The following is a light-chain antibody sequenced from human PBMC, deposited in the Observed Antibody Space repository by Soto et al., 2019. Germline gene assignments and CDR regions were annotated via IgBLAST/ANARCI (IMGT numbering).Light chain of an antibody. Sequence: QALLTQPPSVSGAPGQRFTISCTGSISNIAANYDVQSYQYLPGTAPKVLIYANINRPSGVPDRFSGSKSGTSASLAITGLQAEDGFFFSCKFYDNPLGGSYVLGAGTKVTAL. CDR1: ISNIAANYD. CDR3: KFYDNPLGGSYV. V-gene: IGLV1-40*01. CDR2: ANI. J-gene: IGLJ1*01.